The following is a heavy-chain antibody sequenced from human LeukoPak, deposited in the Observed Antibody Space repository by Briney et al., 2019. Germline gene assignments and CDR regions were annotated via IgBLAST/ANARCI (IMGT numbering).Heavy chain of an antibody. CDR3: ARGLLGFWSGYSY. V-gene: IGHV1-2*02. CDR1: GYTFTGYY. CDR2: INPNSGGT. Sequence: AASVKVSCKASGYTFTGYYMHWVRQAPGQGLEWMGWINPNSGGTNYAQKFQGRVTMTWDTSISTAYMELSRLRSDDTAVYYCARGLLGFWSGYSYWGQGTLVTVSS. J-gene: IGHJ4*02. D-gene: IGHD3-3*01.